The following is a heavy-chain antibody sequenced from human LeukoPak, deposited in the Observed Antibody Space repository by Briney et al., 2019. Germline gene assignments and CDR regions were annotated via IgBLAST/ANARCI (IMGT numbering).Heavy chain of an antibody. D-gene: IGHD3-9*01. Sequence: ASVKVSCKASGYTFTSYDINWVRQATGQGLEWMGWMNPNSGNTGYAQKFQGRVTMTRNTSISTAYMELSSLRPEDTAVYYCARAGGYFDWSDYWGQGTLVTVSS. CDR2: MNPNSGNT. CDR1: GYTFTSYD. V-gene: IGHV1-8*01. CDR3: ARAGGYFDWSDY. J-gene: IGHJ4*02.